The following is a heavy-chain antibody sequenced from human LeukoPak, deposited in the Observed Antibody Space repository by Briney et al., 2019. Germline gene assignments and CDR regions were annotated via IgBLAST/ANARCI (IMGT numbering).Heavy chain of an antibody. CDR3: ARMRAVGATKKFDY. CDR1: GFTFSSYS. D-gene: IGHD1-26*01. CDR2: ISSSGSYI. Sequence: GGSLRLSCAASGFTFSSYSMNWVRQAPGKGLEWVSSISSSGSYIYYADSMKSRFTISRDNTKNSLYLQVNSLRAEDTAVYYCARMRAVGATKKFDYWGQGTLVTVSS. J-gene: IGHJ4*02. V-gene: IGHV3-21*01.